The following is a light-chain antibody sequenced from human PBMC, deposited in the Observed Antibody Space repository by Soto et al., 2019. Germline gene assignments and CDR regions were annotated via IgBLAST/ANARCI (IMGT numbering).Light chain of an antibody. CDR2: EVT. CDR1: RDDIGAYDY. V-gene: IGLV2-8*01. CDR3: SSYVGNNNLV. Sequence: QSVLTQPASVSGSPGQSITISCAGTRDDIGAYDYVSWYQQHPGNAPKLLVYEVTNRPSGVPDRFSGSKSGKTASLTVSGLQADDEADYYCSSYVGNNNLVFGGGTKLTVL. J-gene: IGLJ3*02.